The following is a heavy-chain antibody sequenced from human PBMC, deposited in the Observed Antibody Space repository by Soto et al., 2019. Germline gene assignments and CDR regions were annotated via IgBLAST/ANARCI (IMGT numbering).Heavy chain of an antibody. D-gene: IGHD3-16*01. V-gene: IGHV1-18*01. CDR3: AQSYDYIWGANWFDP. CDR2: ISVYNANT. J-gene: IGHJ5*02. Sequence: QVHLVQSGAEVKKPGASVKVSCKASGYGFTNYGISWVRQAPGQGLEWMGWISVYNANTKYAQKFQGRATMTTDTSTSTAYMELRSLISDDTAVYYCAQSYDYIWGANWFDPWGQGTLVTVSS. CDR1: GYGFTNYG.